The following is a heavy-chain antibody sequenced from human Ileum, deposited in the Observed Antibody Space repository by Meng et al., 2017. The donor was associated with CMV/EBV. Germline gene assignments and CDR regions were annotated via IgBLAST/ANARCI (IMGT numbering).Heavy chain of an antibody. CDR3: ARWYSSSWYSGLDVAMDV. D-gene: IGHD6-13*01. V-gene: IGHV3-7*01. Sequence: GESLKISCAASGFTFSSYWMSWVRQAPGKGLEWVANIKQDGSEKYYVDSVKSRFTISRDNAKNSLYLQMNSLRAEDTAVYYCARWYSSSWYSGLDVAMDVWGQGTTVTVSS. CDR1: GFTFSSYW. J-gene: IGHJ6*02. CDR2: IKQDGSEK.